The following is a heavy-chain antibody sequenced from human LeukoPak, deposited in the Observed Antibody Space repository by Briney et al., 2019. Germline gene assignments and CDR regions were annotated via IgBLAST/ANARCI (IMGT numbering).Heavy chain of an antibody. J-gene: IGHJ1*01. CDR1: GFTCSTYW. D-gene: IGHD3-22*01. CDR2: IKSEWST. Sequence: GGSLTLYCAASGFTCSTYWMHWLRQAPGKGLVWVTRIKSEWSTNYADSVKGRFTISRDNAKNTVSLQMNSLRPEDTGVYYCARAPSEIGGYYPEYFRHWGQGTLVTVSS. V-gene: IGHV3-74*01. CDR3: ARAPSEIGGYYPEYFRH.